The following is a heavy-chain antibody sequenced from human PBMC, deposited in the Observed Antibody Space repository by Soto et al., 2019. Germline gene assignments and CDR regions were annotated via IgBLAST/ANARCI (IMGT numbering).Heavy chain of an antibody. V-gene: IGHV3-13*01. J-gene: IGHJ3*01. Sequence: GGSLRLSCAASGVIFSSYDMQWVRQVTGKGLEWVSAIGTAGDTYYAGSVKGRFTISRENAKNSLYLQMNSLRAGDTAVYYCVRGAKYSYGPLDVWGKGAMVTFSS. CDR3: VRGAKYSYGPLDV. D-gene: IGHD5-18*01. CDR1: GVIFSSYD. CDR2: IGTAGDT.